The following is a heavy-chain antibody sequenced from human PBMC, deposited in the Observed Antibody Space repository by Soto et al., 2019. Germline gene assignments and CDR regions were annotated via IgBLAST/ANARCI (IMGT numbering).Heavy chain of an antibody. V-gene: IGHV1-69*13. CDR3: ARWAYDFWSGYYGYFDY. CDR1: GGTFSSYA. Sequence: PVKVSCKASGGTFSSYAISWVRQAPGQGLEWMGGIIPIFGTANYAQKFQGRVTITADESTSTAYMELSSLRSEDTAVYYCARWAYDFWSGYYGYFDYWCQGTLVTVSS. J-gene: IGHJ4*02. CDR2: IIPIFGTA. D-gene: IGHD3-3*01.